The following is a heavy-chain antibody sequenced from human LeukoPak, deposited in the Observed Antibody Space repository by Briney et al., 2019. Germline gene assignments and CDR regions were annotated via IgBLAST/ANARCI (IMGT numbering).Heavy chain of an antibody. Sequence: GGSLRLSCAASGFTFSSYGMHWVRQAPGKGLEWVAVIWYDGSNKYYADSVQGRFTISRDNSKNTLYLQMNSLRAEDTAVYYCARGRELVRNYMDVWGKGTTVTVSS. CDR2: IWYDGSNK. V-gene: IGHV3-33*01. CDR1: GFTFSSYG. D-gene: IGHD1-7*01. CDR3: ARGRELVRNYMDV. J-gene: IGHJ6*03.